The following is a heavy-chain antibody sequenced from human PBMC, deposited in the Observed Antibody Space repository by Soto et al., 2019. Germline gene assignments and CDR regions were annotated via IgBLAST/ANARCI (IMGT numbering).Heavy chain of an antibody. CDR2: ISSSSSYI. V-gene: IGHV3-21*01. D-gene: IGHD5-12*01. J-gene: IGHJ3*02. CDR1: GFTFSSYS. Sequence: EVQLVESGGGLVKPGGSLRLSCAASGFTFSSYSMNWVRQAPGKGLEWVSSISSSSSYIYYADSVKGRFTISRDNAKNSLCLQMNSLRAEDTAVYYCARVWYSGYDFLGAFDIWGQGTMVTVSS. CDR3: ARVWYSGYDFLGAFDI.